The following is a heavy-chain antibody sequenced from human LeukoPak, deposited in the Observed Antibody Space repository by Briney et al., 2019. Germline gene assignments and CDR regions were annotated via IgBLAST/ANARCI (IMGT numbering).Heavy chain of an antibody. CDR2: ISGSGST. D-gene: IGHD3-3*01. CDR1: GFTFSTYS. CDR3: ARGITAFGVPGATYYFDY. Sequence: HPGGSLRLSCAASGFTFSTYSMNWVRQTPGKGLEWVSVISGSGSTYYADSVRGRFTVSRDNSKYTMSLQMNTLRAEDTAVYYCARGITAFGVPGATYYFDYWGQGTLVTVSS. J-gene: IGHJ4*02. V-gene: IGHV3-23*01.